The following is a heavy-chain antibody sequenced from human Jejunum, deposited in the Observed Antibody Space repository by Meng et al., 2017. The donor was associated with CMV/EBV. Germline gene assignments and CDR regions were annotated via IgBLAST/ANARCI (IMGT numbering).Heavy chain of an antibody. Sequence: VSNNNGAWTWVRQSPSRGLEWLGRTFYRSKWYNEYALSVKSRITVNPDTSKNQFSLQLSSVTPEDTAVYYCARGLPNYYEYGMDVWGQGTKVTVSS. V-gene: IGHV6-1*01. CDR3: ARGLPNYYEYGMDV. CDR1: VSNNNGA. CDR2: TFYRSKWYN. J-gene: IGHJ6*02.